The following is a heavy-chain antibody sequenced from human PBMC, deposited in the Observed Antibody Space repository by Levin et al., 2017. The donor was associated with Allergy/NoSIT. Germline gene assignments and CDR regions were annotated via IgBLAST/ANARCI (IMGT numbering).Heavy chain of an antibody. V-gene: IGHV3-72*01. Sequence: GGSLRLSCAASGFTFSDHYMDWVRQSPGKGLEWVGRSRNKANGYTTYYAASVKGRFTVSRDDSKNSLFLQMNSLKTEDTAVYYCARGRNSRRPDFGYWGQGTLVTVSS. CDR2: SRNKANGYTT. CDR1: GFTFSDHY. CDR3: ARGRNSRRPDFGY. D-gene: IGHD4-11*01. J-gene: IGHJ4*02.